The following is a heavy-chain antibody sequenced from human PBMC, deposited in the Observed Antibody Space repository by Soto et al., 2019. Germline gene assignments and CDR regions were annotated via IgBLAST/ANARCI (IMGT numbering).Heavy chain of an antibody. CDR3: ARDSPHCGGDCYPHNCFDP. CDR1: GCTFTSYR. CDR2: ISTYNRNT. Sequence: ASVKVSFKSSGCTFTSYRISWVRQAPGQGLECMGGISTYNRNTNDAQKLQGRVTMTTDTSTSTAYTEQRSLRSDYTDVYYCARDSPHCGGDCYPHNCFDPWGQGTLVTVSS. V-gene: IGHV1-18*01. J-gene: IGHJ5*02. D-gene: IGHD2-21*02.